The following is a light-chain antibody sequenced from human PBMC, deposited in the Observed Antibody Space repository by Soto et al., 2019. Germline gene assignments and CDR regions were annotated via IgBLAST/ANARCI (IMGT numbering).Light chain of an antibody. CDR1: SSNIGADYD. CDR3: QSYDSNLSGSL. Sequence: QLVLTQPPSVSGAPGQRVTISCTGGSSNIGADYDVHWYQQFPGAPPKVLIFGNNNRPSGVPDRFSGSKSGTSASLAITGLQAEDEADYYCQSYDSNLSGSLFGGGTKLTVL. CDR2: GNN. J-gene: IGLJ2*01. V-gene: IGLV1-40*01.